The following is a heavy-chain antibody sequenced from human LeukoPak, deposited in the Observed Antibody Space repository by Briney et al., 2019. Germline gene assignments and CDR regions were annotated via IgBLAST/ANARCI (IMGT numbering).Heavy chain of an antibody. Sequence: GGSLRLSCAASGFTFSTYWMNWVRQAPGKGLEWVANINKDGSGKYYVDPVKGRFTISRDNAKNSLYLEMNSLRVEDTAVYYCARDGITGRPVAGLDYWGQGTLVTVSS. CDR2: INKDGSGK. J-gene: IGHJ4*02. D-gene: IGHD6-19*01. CDR1: GFTFSTYW. V-gene: IGHV3-7*01. CDR3: ARDGITGRPVAGLDY.